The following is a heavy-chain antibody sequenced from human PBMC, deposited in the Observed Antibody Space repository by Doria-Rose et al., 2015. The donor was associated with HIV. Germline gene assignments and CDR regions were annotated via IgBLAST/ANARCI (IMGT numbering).Heavy chain of an antibody. V-gene: IGHV2-26*01. D-gene: IGHD6-13*01. CDR1: GVSLSSPGMG. J-gene: IGHJ4*02. Sequence: QITLKESGPVLVKPTETLTLTCTVSGVSLSSPGMGVSWIRQPPGKALKWLANIFSDDERYYKTSLKSRLTISRGTSKSQVVLTMTDMDPVDTATYYCARIKSSRWYHKYYFDFWGQGTLVIVSA. CDR2: IFSDDER. CDR3: ARIKSSRWYHKYYFDF.